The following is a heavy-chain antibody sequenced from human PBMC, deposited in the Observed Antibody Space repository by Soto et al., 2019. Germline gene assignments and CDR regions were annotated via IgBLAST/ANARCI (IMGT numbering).Heavy chain of an antibody. CDR3: AGSCGTNAVCYTISFPYLDV. CDR2: ITTSGGNT. Sequence: EVQLLESGGGLVQPGGSLRLSCAASGFTFSTYAMSWVRQAPGKGLEWVSTITTSGGNTYYADSVQGRFTISRDNTKNQLYLQMKRLRAEDTGKYYCAGSCGTNAVCYTISFPYLDVG. V-gene: IGHV3-23*01. CDR1: GFTFSTYA. D-gene: IGHD2-8*01. J-gene: IGHJ6*03.